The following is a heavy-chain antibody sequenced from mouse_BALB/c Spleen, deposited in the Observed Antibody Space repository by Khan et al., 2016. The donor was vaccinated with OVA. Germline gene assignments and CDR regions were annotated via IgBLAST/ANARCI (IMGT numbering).Heavy chain of an antibody. CDR2: VNPNTGGS. V-gene: IGHV1-26*01. J-gene: IGHJ3*01. Sequence: EVQLQQSGPDLVKPGASVKISCKASGYSFTLYYMTWVKQSHGKSLEWIGRVNPNTGGSDYHQEFKGKAILTVDKSSNTAYMELHSLTSEDSAVYYCARGYDFFAYWGQGTLVTVSA. D-gene: IGHD2-14*01. CDR1: GYSFTLYY. CDR3: ARGYDFFAY.